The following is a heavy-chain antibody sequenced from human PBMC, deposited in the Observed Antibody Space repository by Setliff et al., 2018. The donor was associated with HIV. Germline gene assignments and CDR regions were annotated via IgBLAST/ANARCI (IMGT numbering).Heavy chain of an antibody. J-gene: IGHJ6*02. V-gene: IGHV1-69*10. D-gene: IGHD2-21*02. CDR3: ARHIVVVTATYYYYGMDV. Sequence: SVKVSCKASGGTFSSYAISWVRQAPGQGLEWMGGIVPILGIANYAQKFQGRVTITADKSTSTAYMELSSLRSEDTAVYYCARHIVVVTATYYYYGMDVWGQGTRGIVS. CDR2: IVPILGIA. CDR1: GGTFSSYA.